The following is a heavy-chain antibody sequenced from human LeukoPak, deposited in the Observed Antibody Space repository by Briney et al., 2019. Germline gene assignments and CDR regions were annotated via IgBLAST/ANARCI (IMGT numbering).Heavy chain of an antibody. Sequence: SVKVSCKASGFTFTSSAMQWVRQAHGQRLEWIGWIVVGSGNTNYAQKFQERVTITRDMSTSTAYMELSSLRSEDTAVYYCAAAGAVAGMVFDPWGQGTLVTVSS. J-gene: IGHJ5*02. D-gene: IGHD6-19*01. CDR1: GFTFTSSA. V-gene: IGHV1-58*02. CDR2: IVVGSGNT. CDR3: AAAGAVAGMVFDP.